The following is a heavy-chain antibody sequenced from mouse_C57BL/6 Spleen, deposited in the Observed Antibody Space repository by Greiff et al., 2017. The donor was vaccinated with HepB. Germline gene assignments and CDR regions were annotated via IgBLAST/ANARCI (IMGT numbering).Heavy chain of an antibody. V-gene: IGHV5-17*01. J-gene: IGHJ4*01. D-gene: IGHD2-2*01. CDR1: GFTFSDYG. CDR3: ARKWLGGMDY. CDR2: ISSGSSTI. Sequence: EVMLVESGGGLVKPGGSLKLSCAASGFTFSDYGMHWVRQAPEKGLEWVAYISSGSSTIYYADTVKGRFTISRDNAKNTLFLQMTSLRSEDTAMYYCARKWLGGMDYWGQGTSVTVSS.